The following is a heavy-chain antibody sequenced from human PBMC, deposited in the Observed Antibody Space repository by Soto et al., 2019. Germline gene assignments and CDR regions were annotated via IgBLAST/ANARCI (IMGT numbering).Heavy chain of an antibody. CDR2: IYPGDSDT. CDR3: VREYTSSLTFDY. J-gene: IGHJ4*02. V-gene: IGHV5-51*01. D-gene: IGHD2-2*01. Sequence: GESLKISCEGSGYSFPNCWIGWVRQMPGKGLEWMGFIYPGDSDTKYNPSFQGQVTISVDKSLRTAYLQWSGLKASDTAMYYCVREYTSSLTFDYWGQGTLVTVSS. CDR1: GYSFPNCW.